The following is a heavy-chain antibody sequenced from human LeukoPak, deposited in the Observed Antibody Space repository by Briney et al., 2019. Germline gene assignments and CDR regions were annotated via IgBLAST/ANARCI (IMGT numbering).Heavy chain of an antibody. Sequence: PSETLSLTCAVSGVSISSSNWWSWVRQPPGKGLEWIGEIYHSGSTNYNPSLKSRVTISVDKSKNQFSLKLSSVTAADTAVYYCARGGVAVAGVPYYYYGMDVWGQGTTVTVSS. CDR3: ARGGVAVAGVPYYYYGMDV. CDR1: GVSISSSNW. J-gene: IGHJ6*02. V-gene: IGHV4-4*02. CDR2: IYHSGST. D-gene: IGHD6-19*01.